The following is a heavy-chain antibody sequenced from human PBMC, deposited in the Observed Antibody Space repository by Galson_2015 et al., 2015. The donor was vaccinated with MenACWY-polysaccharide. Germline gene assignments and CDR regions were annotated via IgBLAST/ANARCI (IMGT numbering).Heavy chain of an antibody. D-gene: IGHD3-3*01. CDR1: GFTFSTYA. CDR2: ISSSGDDK. V-gene: IGHV3-30*18. Sequence: SLRLSCAASGFTFSTYAMNWVRQAPGQGLEWMATISSSGDDKYYADSVKGRFTISRDNSNNTLYLEMSSLRAGDTAVYYCVKKGYTWSSYGYFDAGGQVTLGSVSS. J-gene: IGHJ4*02. CDR3: VKKGYTWSSYGYFDA.